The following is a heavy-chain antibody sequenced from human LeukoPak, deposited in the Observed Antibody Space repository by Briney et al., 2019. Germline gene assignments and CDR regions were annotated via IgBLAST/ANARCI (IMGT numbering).Heavy chain of an antibody. D-gene: IGHD6-6*01. V-gene: IGHV3-30*18. J-gene: IGHJ4*02. CDR3: AKSDGSSSLFDY. CDR1: GFTFSSYG. Sequence: GRSLRLSCAASGFTFSSYGMHWVRRAPGKGLEGVAVISYDGSNKYYADSVKGRFTISRDNSKNTLYLQMNSLRAEDTAVYYCAKSDGSSSLFDYWGQGTLVTVSS. CDR2: ISYDGSNK.